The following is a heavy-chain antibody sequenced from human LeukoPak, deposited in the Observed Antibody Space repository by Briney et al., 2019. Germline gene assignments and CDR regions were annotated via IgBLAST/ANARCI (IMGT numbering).Heavy chain of an antibody. D-gene: IGHD3-22*01. CDR2: INPNSGGT. CDR1: RYTLTDYY. Sequence: ASVNHSSKASRYTLTDYYMHWVRQAPGQGLEWMGWINPNSGGTNYTQKFQSRVTITKDTSISTAYMELSRLRSDDTAVYYCARYYYDISGYPRPLDYWGPGTLVTVS. CDR3: ARYYYDISGYPRPLDY. V-gene: IGHV1-2*02. J-gene: IGHJ4*02.